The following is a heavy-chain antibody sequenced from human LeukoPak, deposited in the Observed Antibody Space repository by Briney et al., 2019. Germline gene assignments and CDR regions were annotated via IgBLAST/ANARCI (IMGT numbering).Heavy chain of an antibody. D-gene: IGHD3-10*01. CDR1: GFSFINYW. Sequence: GGSLRLSCAASGFSFINYWMHWVRQAPGKGLVWVSRINTEGSSTSYADSVKGRFTISRDNAKDTLYLQMNSLRAEDTAVYYCAKGDKRWFGEFFDYWGQGTLVTVSS. CDR3: AKGDKRWFGEFFDY. CDR2: INTEGSST. V-gene: IGHV3-74*01. J-gene: IGHJ4*02.